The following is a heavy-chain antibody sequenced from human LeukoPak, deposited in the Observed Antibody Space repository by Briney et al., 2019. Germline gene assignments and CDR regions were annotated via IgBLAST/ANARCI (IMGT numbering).Heavy chain of an antibody. D-gene: IGHD3-22*01. Sequence: GGSLRLSCAAPGSTFSSYEMNWVRQAPGKGLEWVSYISSSGSTIYYADSVKGRFTISRDNAKNSLYLQMNSLRAEDTAVYYCAIICDSSGYDDYWGQGTLVTVSS. J-gene: IGHJ4*02. CDR2: ISSSGSTI. V-gene: IGHV3-48*03. CDR3: AIICDSSGYDDY. CDR1: GSTFSSYE.